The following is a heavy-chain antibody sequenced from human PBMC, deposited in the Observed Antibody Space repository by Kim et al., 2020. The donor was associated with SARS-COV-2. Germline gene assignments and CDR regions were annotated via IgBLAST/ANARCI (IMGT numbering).Heavy chain of an antibody. CDR1: GFTFSSYG. V-gene: IGHV3-30*18. Sequence: GGSLRLSCAASGFTFSSYGMHWVRQAPGKGLEWVAVISYDGSNKYYADSVKGRFTISRDNSKNTLYLQMNSLRAEDTAVYYCAKEAYTMIVVVVHNWFDP. CDR2: ISYDGSNK. J-gene: IGHJ5*02. CDR3: AKEAYTMIVVVVHNWFDP. D-gene: IGHD3-22*01.